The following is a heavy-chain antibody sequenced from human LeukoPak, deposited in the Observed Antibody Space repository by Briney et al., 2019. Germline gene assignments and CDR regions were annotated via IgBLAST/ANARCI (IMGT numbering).Heavy chain of an antibody. CDR3: ARHLSMGATMRFDF. CDR2: IYYSGST. D-gene: IGHD1-26*01. Sequence: SETLSLTCTVSGGSINSYYCSWLRQTPGKGLEWIGYIYYSGSTNYNPSLESRVTISVDTSKSQFSLKLSSVTAADTAVYYCARHLSMGATMRFDFWGQGILVTVSS. J-gene: IGHJ4*02. V-gene: IGHV4-59*08. CDR1: GGSINSYY.